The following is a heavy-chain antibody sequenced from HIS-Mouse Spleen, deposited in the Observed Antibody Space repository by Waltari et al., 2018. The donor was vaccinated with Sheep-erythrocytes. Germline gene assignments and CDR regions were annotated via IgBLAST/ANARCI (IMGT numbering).Heavy chain of an antibody. J-gene: IGHJ3*02. Sequence: QVQLQQWGAGLLKPSETLSLTCAVYGGSFSGYYWSWIRQPPGKGLEWIGEINHSGRTTYNPSLKSRVTISVDTSKNQFSLKLSSVTAADTAVYYCARGYGGNTRGAFDIWGQGTMVTVSS. V-gene: IGHV4-34*01. CDR1: GGSFSGYY. D-gene: IGHD2-15*01. CDR3: ARGYGGNTRGAFDI. CDR2: INHSGRT.